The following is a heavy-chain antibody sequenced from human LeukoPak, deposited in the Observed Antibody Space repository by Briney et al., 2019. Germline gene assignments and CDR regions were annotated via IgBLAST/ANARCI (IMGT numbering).Heavy chain of an antibody. J-gene: IGHJ4*02. D-gene: IGHD3-3*01. CDR3: ASSSYDFWSGYLTHPYYFAY. Sequence: ASVKVSCKASGYTFTGYYMHWVRQAPGQGLEWMGWINPNSGGTNYAQKFQGRVTMTRDTSISTAYMELSRLRSDDTAVYYCASSSYDFWSGYLTHPYYFAYWGQGTLVTVSS. CDR1: GYTFTGYY. CDR2: INPNSGGT. V-gene: IGHV1-2*02.